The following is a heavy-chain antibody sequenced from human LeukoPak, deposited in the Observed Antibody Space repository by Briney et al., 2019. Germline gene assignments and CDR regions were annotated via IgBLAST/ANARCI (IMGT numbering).Heavy chain of an antibody. CDR1: GGSISSSSYY. CDR2: IYYSGST. D-gene: IGHD6-6*01. V-gene: IGHV4-39*07. Sequence: SETLSLTCTVSGGSISSSSYYWGWIRQPPGKGLEWIGSIYYSGSTYYNPSLKSRVTISVDTSKNQFSLKLSSVTPEDTAVYYCARESGSYSSSYRFDSWGQGTLVTVSS. J-gene: IGHJ4*02. CDR3: ARESGSYSSSYRFDS.